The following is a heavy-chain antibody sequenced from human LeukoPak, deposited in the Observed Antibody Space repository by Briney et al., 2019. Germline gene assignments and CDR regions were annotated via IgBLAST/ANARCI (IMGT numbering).Heavy chain of an antibody. D-gene: IGHD1-1*01. CDR3: AKNRWWNDVREFDP. CDR2: ISGSGGST. V-gene: IGHV3-23*01. Sequence: GGSLRLSRAASGFTFSRYAMSWVRPAPGEGLGWVSAISGSGGSTYYADSVKGRFTISRDNSKNTLYLQMHSLRAEDTAVYYCAKNRWWNDVREFDPWGQGTLITVSS. CDR1: GFTFSRYA. J-gene: IGHJ5*02.